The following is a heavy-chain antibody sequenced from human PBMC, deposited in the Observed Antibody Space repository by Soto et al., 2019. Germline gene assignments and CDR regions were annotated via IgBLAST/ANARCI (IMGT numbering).Heavy chain of an antibody. D-gene: IGHD3-10*01. CDR1: GGSISSYY. CDR3: ASTYYYGSGSLYYYYGMDV. V-gene: IGHV4-59*01. CDR2: IYYSGST. J-gene: IGHJ6*02. Sequence: QVQLQESGPGLVKPSETLSLTCTVSGGSISSYYWSWIRQPPGKGLEWIGYIYYSGSTNYNPSLNSRVTLSVDTSKIQFSLKLSSVTAADTAVYYCASTYYYGSGSLYYYYGMDVWGQGTTVTVSS.